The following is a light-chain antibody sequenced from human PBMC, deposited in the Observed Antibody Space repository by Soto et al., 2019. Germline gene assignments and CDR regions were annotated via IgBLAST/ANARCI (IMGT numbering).Light chain of an antibody. Sequence: DIQLTQSPSFLSASVGDRVTITCRASQGISSYLARYQQKPGRAPKLLIYAASTLQSGVPSRFSGSGSGTEFTLTISSLQPEDFATYYCQQLNSYPLTFGGGTKVDIK. J-gene: IGKJ4*01. CDR3: QQLNSYPLT. CDR1: QGISSY. V-gene: IGKV1-9*01. CDR2: AAS.